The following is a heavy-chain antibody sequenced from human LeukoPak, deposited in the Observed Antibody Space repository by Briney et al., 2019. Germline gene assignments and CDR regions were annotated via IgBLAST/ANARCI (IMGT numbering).Heavy chain of an antibody. Sequence: GGSLRLSCAASGFTFSSYAMSWVRQAPGKGLEWVSAISGSGGSTYYADSVKGRFTISRDNSKNTLYLQMNSLRAEDTAVYYCAKDPSLRFGEFSDYWGQGTLVTVSS. V-gene: IGHV3-23*01. CDR2: ISGSGGST. J-gene: IGHJ4*02. D-gene: IGHD3-10*01. CDR3: AKDPSLRFGEFSDY. CDR1: GFTFSSYA.